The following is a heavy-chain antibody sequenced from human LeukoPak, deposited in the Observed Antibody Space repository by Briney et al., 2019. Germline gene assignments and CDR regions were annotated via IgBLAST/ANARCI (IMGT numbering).Heavy chain of an antibody. D-gene: IGHD4-23*01. J-gene: IGHJ4*02. V-gene: IGHV1-69*05. Sequence: SVKVSCKASGYSFSTHGIRWVGQAPGQGLEWMGGIMPIFGATNYAQKFQGRLTITTDRSTSTAYMELNNLSSEDTALYYCARVATVGSLDNWGQGTLVTVSS. CDR1: GYSFSTHG. CDR3: ARVATVGSLDN. CDR2: IMPIFGAT.